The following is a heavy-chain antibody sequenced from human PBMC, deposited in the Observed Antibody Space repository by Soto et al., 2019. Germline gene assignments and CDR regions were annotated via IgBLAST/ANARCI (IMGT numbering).Heavy chain of an antibody. Sequence: LRLSCAASGFTFSSYGMHWVRQAPGKGLEWVAVIWYDGSNKYYADSVKGRFTISRDNSKNTLYLQMNSLRAEDTAVYYCARDSGPYCSSTSCYGPNDYWGQGTLVTVSS. CDR3: ARDSGPYCSSTSCYGPNDY. CDR2: IWYDGSNK. V-gene: IGHV3-33*01. D-gene: IGHD2-2*01. J-gene: IGHJ4*02. CDR1: GFTFSSYG.